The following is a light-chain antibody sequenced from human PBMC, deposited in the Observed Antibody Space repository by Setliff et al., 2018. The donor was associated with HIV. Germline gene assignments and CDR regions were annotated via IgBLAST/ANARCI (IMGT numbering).Light chain of an antibody. Sequence: QSVLTQPPSASGTPGQRVAISCSGNNSNIGSNYVYWFQQLPGAAPKLLIYRNSQRPSGVPDRFSGSKSGTSASLAINGLRSKDEADYYCAAWDDSLNGGVFGGGTQLTVL. CDR3: AAWDDSLNGGV. CDR1: NSNIGSNY. V-gene: IGLV1-47*01. CDR2: RNS. J-gene: IGLJ3*02.